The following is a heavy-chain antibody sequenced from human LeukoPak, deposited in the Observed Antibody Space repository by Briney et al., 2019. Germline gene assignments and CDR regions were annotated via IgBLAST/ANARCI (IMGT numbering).Heavy chain of an antibody. CDR2: FYAGGNT. CDR3: AIWLLGHCSSISCYPGAFDN. J-gene: IGHJ3*02. CDR1: GFPARTIY. D-gene: IGHD2-2*01. V-gene: IGHV3-66*02. Sequence: GGSLRLSFEASGFPARTIYISWSAQPQGKGLKWFPPFYAGGNTYYADSVKSRFTSSRDNSKNTVYLQMNSLRSEDACVYYCAIWLLGHCSSISCYPGAFDNWGQGAMVSVSS.